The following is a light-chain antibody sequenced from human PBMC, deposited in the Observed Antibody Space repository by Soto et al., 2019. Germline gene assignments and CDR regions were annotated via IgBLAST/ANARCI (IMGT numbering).Light chain of an antibody. Sequence: DIRMTQSPSSLSASVGDRVTITCRASQGISNYVAWYQQKPGKVPKLLISAASTLQSGVSSRFSGRGSGTDVTPTISSLQPEDVATYYCQKYDTVPFTFGPGTKVDFK. CDR3: QKYDTVPFT. J-gene: IGKJ3*01. CDR2: AAS. CDR1: QGISNY. V-gene: IGKV1-27*01.